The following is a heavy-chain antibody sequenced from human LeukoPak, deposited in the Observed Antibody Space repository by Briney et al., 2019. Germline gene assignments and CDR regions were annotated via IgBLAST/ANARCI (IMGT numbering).Heavy chain of an antibody. CDR3: ARDLVVPAAISTWYYYMDV. Sequence: SVKVSCKASGGTFSSYAISWVRQAPGQGLEWMGGIIPIFGTANYAQKFQGRVTITADESTSTAYMELSSLRSEDTAVYYCARDLVVPAAISTWYYYMDVWGKGTTVTVSS. V-gene: IGHV1-69*01. CDR2: IIPIFGTA. CDR1: GGTFSSYA. J-gene: IGHJ6*03. D-gene: IGHD2-2*01.